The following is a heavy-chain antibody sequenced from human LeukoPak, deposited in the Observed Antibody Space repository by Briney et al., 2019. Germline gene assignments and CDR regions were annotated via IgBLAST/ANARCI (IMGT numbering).Heavy chain of an antibody. D-gene: IGHD3-10*01. CDR2: IYYTGST. V-gene: IGHV4-39*01. CDR1: GGSIRSSSYY. J-gene: IGHJ6*03. Sequence: SETLSLTCTVSGGSIRSSSYYWGWIRQPPGKGLEWIGCIYYTGSTYYNPSLKSRVTISVDTSKNQFSLKLSSVTAADTAVYYCARRLGRKFGERFYYYHYMDVWGKGTTVTISS. CDR3: ARRLGRKFGERFYYYHYMDV.